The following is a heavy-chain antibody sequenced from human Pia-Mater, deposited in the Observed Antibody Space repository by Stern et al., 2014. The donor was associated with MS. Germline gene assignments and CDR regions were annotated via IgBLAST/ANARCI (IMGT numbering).Heavy chain of an antibody. CDR3: ARSSSPSPYYYYGMDV. CDR2: IWYDGSNK. V-gene: IGHV3-33*01. J-gene: IGHJ6*04. CDR1: GFTFSSYG. Sequence: VPLVESGGGVVQPGRSLRLSCAASGFTFSSYGMHWVRQAPGKGLEWVAVIWYDGSNKYYADSVKGRFTISRDNSKNTLYLQMNSLRAEDTAVYYCARSSSPSPYYYYGMDVWGKGTTVTVSS. D-gene: IGHD6-13*01.